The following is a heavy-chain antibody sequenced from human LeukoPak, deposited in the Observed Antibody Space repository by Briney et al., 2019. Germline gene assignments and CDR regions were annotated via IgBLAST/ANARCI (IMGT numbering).Heavy chain of an antibody. CDR2: ISSSSSYI. CDR1: GFTFSSYS. CDR3: GGVGGQSLVNY. D-gene: IGHD6-19*01. J-gene: IGHJ4*02. Sequence: GGSLRLSCAASGFTFSSYSMNWVREAPGKGLEWVSSISSSSSYIYYADSVKGRFTISSDNAKNSLYLQMNSLRAETTAVYYLGGVGGQSLVNYWGQGTLVTVSS. V-gene: IGHV3-21*01.